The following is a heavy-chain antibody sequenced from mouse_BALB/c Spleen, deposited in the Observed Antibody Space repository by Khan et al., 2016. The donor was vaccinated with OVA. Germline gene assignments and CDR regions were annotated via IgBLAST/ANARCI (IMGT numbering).Heavy chain of an antibody. CDR3: ARGYFGNYECAY. V-gene: IGHV1S132*01. J-gene: IGHJ3*01. CDR2: IFPGTGTT. D-gene: IGHD2-1*01. CDR1: GYTFTSYW. Sequence: QVQLKQSGAELVQPGASVKLSCKPSGYTFTSYWIQWVKQRPGQGLGWIGQIFPGTGTTYYNETFKGKATLTVDTSSTTAYMQFSSLTSEDSAVEFCARGYFGNYECAYWGQGTLVTVSP.